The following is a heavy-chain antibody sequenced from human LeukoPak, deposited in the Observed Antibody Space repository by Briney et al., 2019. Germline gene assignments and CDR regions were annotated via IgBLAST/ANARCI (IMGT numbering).Heavy chain of an antibody. D-gene: IGHD2-8*02. CDR3: ARGVPVVLAYMDV. Sequence: SSETLSLTCTVSGGSISSYYWSWIRQPPGKGLEWIGYIYYSGSTNCNPSLKSRVTISVDTSKNQFSLKLSSVTAADTAVYYCARGVPVVLAYMDVWGKGTTVTVSS. V-gene: IGHV4-59*01. CDR2: IYYSGST. CDR1: GGSISSYY. J-gene: IGHJ6*03.